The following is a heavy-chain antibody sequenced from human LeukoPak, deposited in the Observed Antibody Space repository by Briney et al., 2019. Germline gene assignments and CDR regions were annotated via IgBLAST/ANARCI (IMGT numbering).Heavy chain of an antibody. CDR3: ARAPRSGAYWFDP. D-gene: IGHD3-3*01. J-gene: IGHJ5*02. V-gene: IGHV4-59*01. CDR2: IYYSGST. Sequence: SETLSLTCTGSGGSISSYYWSWIRQPPGKGLEWIGYIYYSGSTNYNPSLKSRVTISVDTSKNQFSLKLSSVTAADTAVYYCARAPRSGAYWFDPWGQGTLVTVSS. CDR1: GGSISSYY.